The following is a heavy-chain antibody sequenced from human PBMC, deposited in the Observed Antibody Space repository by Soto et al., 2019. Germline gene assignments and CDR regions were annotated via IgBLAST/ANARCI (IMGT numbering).Heavy chain of an antibody. D-gene: IGHD1-1*01. J-gene: IGHJ5*02. Sequence: ASVKVSCKAFGYTFTGYYIHWVRQAPGQGLEWMAYIDPNSGATKYAQKFQGLVTLTRDTSIRTAYMELTSLRSDDTAVYYCARGGGTIFAPLPWGQGTMVTLSS. CDR2: IDPNSGAT. CDR3: ARGGGTIFAPLP. CDR1: GYTFTGYY. V-gene: IGHV1-2*04.